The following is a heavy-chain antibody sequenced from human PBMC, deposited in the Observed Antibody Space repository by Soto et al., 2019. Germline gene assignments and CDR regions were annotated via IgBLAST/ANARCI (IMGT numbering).Heavy chain of an antibody. CDR2: IYWNDDK. D-gene: IGHD5-12*01. J-gene: IGHJ6*04. Sequence: QITLKESGPTLVKPTQTLTLTCTFSGFSLSTSGVGVGWIRQPPGKALEWLTLIYWNDDKRYSPSLKSRLTITKDTSKNQVGLTITNIDPVDTGTYYCAHAAYYSCYVYGLDVCGEGTTVTVSS. V-gene: IGHV2-5*01. CDR1: GFSLSTSGVG. CDR3: AHAAYYSCYVYGLDV.